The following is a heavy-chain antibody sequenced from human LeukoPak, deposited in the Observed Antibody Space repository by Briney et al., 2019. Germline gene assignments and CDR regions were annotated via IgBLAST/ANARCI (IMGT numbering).Heavy chain of an antibody. CDR3: ARLNSDPTFDY. V-gene: IGHV4-30-2*01. CDR2: IYHSGST. J-gene: IGHJ4*02. CDR1: GGSISSGGYS. D-gene: IGHD1-26*01. Sequence: SETLSLTCAVSGGSISSGGYSWSWIRQPPGKGLEWIGYIYHSGSTYYNPSLKSRVTISVDRSKNQFSLKLSSVTAADTAVYYCARLNSDPTFDYWGQGTLVTVSS.